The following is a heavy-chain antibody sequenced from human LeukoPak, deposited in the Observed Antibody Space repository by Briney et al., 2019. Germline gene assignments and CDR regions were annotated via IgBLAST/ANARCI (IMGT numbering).Heavy chain of an antibody. Sequence: PSETLSLTCTVSGGSISSYYWSWIRQPPGRGLEWIGYVYYSGSTNYSPSLKGRVTISVDTSKNQFSLRLSSVTTADTAVYYCARAPTVTDWFDPWGQGTLVTVSS. J-gene: IGHJ5*02. D-gene: IGHD4-17*01. V-gene: IGHV4-59*12. CDR1: GGSISSYY. CDR2: VYYSGST. CDR3: ARAPTVTDWFDP.